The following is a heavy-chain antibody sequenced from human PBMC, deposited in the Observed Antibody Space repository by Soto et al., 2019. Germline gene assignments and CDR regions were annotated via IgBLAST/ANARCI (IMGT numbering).Heavy chain of an antibody. CDR2: ISYDGSNK. CDR3: ARDGLYSYGGPFDY. J-gene: IGHJ4*01. V-gene: IGHV3-30-3*01. D-gene: IGHD5-18*01. Sequence: PGGSLRLSCAASGCTFSSYAMHWVSKATGKGLEWVAVISYDGSNKYYADSVKGRFTISRDNSKNTLYLQMNSLRAEDTAVYYCARDGLYSYGGPFDYWGHGTLVTVSS. CDR1: GCTFSSYA.